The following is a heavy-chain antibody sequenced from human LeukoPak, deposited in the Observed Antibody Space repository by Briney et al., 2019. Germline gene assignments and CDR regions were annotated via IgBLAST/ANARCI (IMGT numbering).Heavy chain of an antibody. CDR3: ARCYSSHCVY. CDR1: GGSISSYY. CDR2: IYYSGST. J-gene: IGHJ4*03. V-gene: IGHV4-59*01. D-gene: IGHD3-10*01. Sequence: SETLSLTCTGSGGSISSYYWGWILQPPGKGLEWIGDIYYSGSTNYNPSLKSRVTISVDTSKNQFSLKLSSVTAADTAVYYCARCYSSHCVYSGYGTLVTVSS.